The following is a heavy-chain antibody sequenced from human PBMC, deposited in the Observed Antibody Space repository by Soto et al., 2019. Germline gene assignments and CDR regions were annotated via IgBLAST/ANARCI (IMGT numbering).Heavy chain of an antibody. Sequence: ASLKVSCKASGYTFTAHYTNWVRQAPGQGLEWMGWINPNSGDTKYVEKFQGRVTMTRDTSISTAYMELSSLRSDDTAVYYCASVNSGSYHHGLFDYWGQGALVTVSS. CDR3: ASVNSGSYHHGLFDY. CDR2: INPNSGDT. J-gene: IGHJ4*02. CDR1: GYTFTAHY. V-gene: IGHV1-2*02. D-gene: IGHD1-26*01.